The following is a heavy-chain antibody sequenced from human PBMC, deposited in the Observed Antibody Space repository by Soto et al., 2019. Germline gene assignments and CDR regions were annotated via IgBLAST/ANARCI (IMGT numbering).Heavy chain of an antibody. D-gene: IGHD3-16*01. Sequence: ASVKVSCKASGYTFTSYAMHWVRQAPGQRLEWMGWINAGNGNTKYSQKFQGRVTITRDTSASTAYMELSSLRSEDTAVYYCASPFSYGGDDYYNVIDVWGRGSTVPGSS. CDR1: GYTFTSYA. J-gene: IGHJ6*01. CDR2: INAGNGNT. V-gene: IGHV1-3*01. CDR3: ASPFSYGGDDYYNVIDV.